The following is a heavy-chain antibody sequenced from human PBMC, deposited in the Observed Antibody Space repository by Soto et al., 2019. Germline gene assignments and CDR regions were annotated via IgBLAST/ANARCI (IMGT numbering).Heavy chain of an antibody. V-gene: IGHV4-59*01. J-gene: IGHJ4*02. Sequence: QVQLQESGPGLVKPSETLSLTCTVSDGHISNYFWSWIRQPPRKGLEWIGYVYYSETTNYQPTLNHSPALSSRVTISLDTSTTQYSLRLSSVTTPDTAVYYCATGRVYYGSEYWGQGNLVNVSS. CDR1: DGHISNYF. CDR2: VYYSETT. CDR3: ATGRVYYGSEY. D-gene: IGHD3-10*01.